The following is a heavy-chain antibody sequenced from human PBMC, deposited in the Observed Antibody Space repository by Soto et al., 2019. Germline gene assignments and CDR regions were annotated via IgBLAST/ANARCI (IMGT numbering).Heavy chain of an antibody. V-gene: IGHV4-31*03. D-gene: IGHD3-22*01. CDR3: ARCGYSYASSYYSDVDHFHY. J-gene: IGHJ4*01. CDR1: GGSIGSGSYY. CDR2: IYFSGST. Sequence: TLASSFPVSGGSIGSGSYYCSWIRQHPVKVLEWIGYIYFSGSTYYNPSLKSRVTISEYKSKNQFSLRLRSVTAADTAMYYFARCGYSYASSYYSDVDHFHYWGHGLLVAF.